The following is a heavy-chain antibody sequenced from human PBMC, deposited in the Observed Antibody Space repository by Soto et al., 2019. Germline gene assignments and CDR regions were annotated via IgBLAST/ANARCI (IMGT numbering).Heavy chain of an antibody. CDR1: GGSISSYY. V-gene: IGHV4-4*07. J-gene: IGHJ6*02. CDR3: ARDDIVVVPARSSYYYYGMDV. Sequence: PSETLSLTCTVSGGSISSYYWSWIRQPAGKGLEWIGRIYTSGSTNYNPSLKSRVTMSVDTSKNQFSLKLSSVTAADTAVYYCARDDIVVVPARSSYYYYGMDVWGQGTTVTVSS. D-gene: IGHD2-2*01. CDR2: IYTSGST.